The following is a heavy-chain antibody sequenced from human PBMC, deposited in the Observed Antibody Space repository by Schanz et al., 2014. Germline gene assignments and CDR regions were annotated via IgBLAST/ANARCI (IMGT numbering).Heavy chain of an antibody. CDR3: ARIGGSVFDY. CDR2: IGNGGVTI. J-gene: IGHJ4*02. D-gene: IGHD3-10*01. CDR1: GFPFSDYF. Sequence: VQLLESGGGLVPPGGSLRLSCAASGFPFSDYFMAWIRQPPGRGLEWVSYIGNGGVTIYYADSVKGRFTISRDNSKNSLYLQMNSLRAEDTAVYYCARIGGSVFDYWAQGTLVTVSS. V-gene: IGHV3-11*01.